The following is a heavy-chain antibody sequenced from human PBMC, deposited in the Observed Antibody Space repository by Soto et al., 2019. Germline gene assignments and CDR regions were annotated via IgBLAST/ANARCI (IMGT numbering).Heavy chain of an antibody. V-gene: IGHV1-69*13. CDR2: IIPIFGTA. J-gene: IGHJ6*02. Sequence: SVKVSCKASGGTFSSYAISWVRQAPGQRLEWMGGIIPIFGTANYAQKFQGRVTITADESTSTAYMELSSLRSEDTAVYYCARDRSPYYYGSGTPYYYYGMDVWGQGTTVTVSS. CDR1: GGTFSSYA. CDR3: ARDRSPYYYGSGTPYYYYGMDV. D-gene: IGHD3-10*01.